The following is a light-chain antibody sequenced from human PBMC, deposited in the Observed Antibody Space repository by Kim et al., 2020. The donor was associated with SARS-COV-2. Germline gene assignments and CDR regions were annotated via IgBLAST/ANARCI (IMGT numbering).Light chain of an antibody. CDR3: NSRDSNDNVV. Sequence: SSELPKDPAVSVALGQTVRITCQGDSLRSYYATWYQQKPGQAPIVVIYGKNNRPSGIPDRFSGSSSGNTASLTITGTQAGDEADYYCNSRDSNDNVVFGGGTQLTVL. CDR2: GKN. V-gene: IGLV3-19*01. CDR1: SLRSYY. J-gene: IGLJ2*01.